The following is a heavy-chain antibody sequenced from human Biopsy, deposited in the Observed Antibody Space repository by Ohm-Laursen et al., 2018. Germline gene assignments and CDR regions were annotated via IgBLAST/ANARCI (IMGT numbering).Heavy chain of an antibody. CDR3: AKAGRGYIDY. CDR2: FNSDGTDT. D-gene: IGHD5-18*01. Sequence: GSLSLSCAASGFTFSSSWMHWVRQAPGKGLEWVSRFNSDGTDTTYADSVKGRFTISRDNARNTLYLQMNSLRVEDTAVYYCAKAGRGYIDYWGQGTLVIVSS. CDR1: GFTFSSSW. J-gene: IGHJ4*02. V-gene: IGHV3-74*01.